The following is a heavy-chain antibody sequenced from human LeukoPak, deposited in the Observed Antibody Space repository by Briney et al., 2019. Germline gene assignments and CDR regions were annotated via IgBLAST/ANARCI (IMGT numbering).Heavy chain of an antibody. D-gene: IGHD5-12*01. CDR2: IWYDGSNK. CDR1: GFTFSSYE. CDR3: ARDRGWAYSGYDSDY. V-gene: IGHV3-33*08. Sequence: GGSLRLSCAASGFTFSSYEMNWVRQAPGKGLEWVAVIWYDGSNKYYADSVKGRFTISRDDSKNTLYLQMNSLRAEDTAVYYCARDRGWAYSGYDSDYWGQGTLVTVSS. J-gene: IGHJ4*02.